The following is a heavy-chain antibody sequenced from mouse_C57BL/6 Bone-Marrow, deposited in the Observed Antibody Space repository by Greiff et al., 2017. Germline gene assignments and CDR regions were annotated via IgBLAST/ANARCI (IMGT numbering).Heavy chain of an antibody. CDR1: GYAFSSYW. J-gene: IGHJ4*01. V-gene: IGHV1-80*01. CDR3: SRNPHPLYYYGGSPYAMDY. Sequence: VQLQQSGAELVKPGASVKISCKASGYAFSSYWMNWVKQRPGKGLEWIGQIYPGDGDTNYNGKFKGKATLTADKSSSTAYMQLSSLTSEDSAVXFCSRNPHPLYYYGGSPYAMDYWGQGTSVTVSS. D-gene: IGHD1-1*01. CDR2: IYPGDGDT.